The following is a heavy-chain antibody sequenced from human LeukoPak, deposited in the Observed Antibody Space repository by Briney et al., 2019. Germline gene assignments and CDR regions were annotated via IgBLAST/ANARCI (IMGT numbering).Heavy chain of an antibody. D-gene: IGHD6-13*01. V-gene: IGHV3-48*03. CDR1: GFTFSSYE. CDR3: ARATAADHYYYYGMDV. Sequence: PGGSLRLSCAASGFTFSSYEMNWVRQAPGEGLEWVSYISSSGSTIYYADSVKGRFNISRDTAKSSLYLQMNSLRAEDTAVYYCARATAADHYYYYGMDVWGQGTTVTVSS. CDR2: ISSSGSTI. J-gene: IGHJ6*02.